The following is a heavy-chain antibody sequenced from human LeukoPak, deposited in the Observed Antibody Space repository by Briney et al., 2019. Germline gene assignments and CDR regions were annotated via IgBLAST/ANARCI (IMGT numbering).Heavy chain of an antibody. CDR3: AREAVAGAFDI. D-gene: IGHD6-19*01. J-gene: IGHJ3*02. V-gene: IGHV3-11*01. CDR2: ISSSGSTI. Sequence: GGSLRLSCVASGFTFSDYYMSWIRQAPGKGLEWVSYISSSGSTIYYADSVKGRFTISRDNAKNSLYLQMNSLRAEDTAVYYCAREAVAGAFDIWGQGTMVTVSS. CDR1: GFTFSDYY.